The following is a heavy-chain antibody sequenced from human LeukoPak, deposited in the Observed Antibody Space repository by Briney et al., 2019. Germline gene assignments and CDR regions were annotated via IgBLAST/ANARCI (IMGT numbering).Heavy chain of an antibody. CDR1: GGSISSYY. CDR3: ARGGYNWNYPWFDP. D-gene: IGHD1-7*01. Sequence: SETLSLTCTVSGGSISSYYWSWIRQPPGKGLEWIGYIYYSGSTNYNPSLKSRVTISVDTSKNQFSLKLSSVTAADTAVYYCARGGYNWNYPWFDPWGQGTLVTVSS. V-gene: IGHV4-59*01. J-gene: IGHJ5*02. CDR2: IYYSGST.